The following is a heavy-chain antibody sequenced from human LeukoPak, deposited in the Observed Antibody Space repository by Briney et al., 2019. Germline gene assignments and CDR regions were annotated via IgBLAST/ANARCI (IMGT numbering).Heavy chain of an antibody. CDR2: INDSGST. V-gene: IGHV4-34*01. CDR3: ARVDRPGARRITMVRGVIGNWFNP. Sequence: SETLSLTCDVYGGSFSGYYWSWIRQVPGKGLEWIGEINDSGSTNYNPSLKSRVTISVDTSKNQFSLKLSSVTAADTAVYYCARVDRPGARRITMVRGVIGNWFNPWGQGTLVTVSS. J-gene: IGHJ5*02. CDR1: GGSFSGYY. D-gene: IGHD3-10*01.